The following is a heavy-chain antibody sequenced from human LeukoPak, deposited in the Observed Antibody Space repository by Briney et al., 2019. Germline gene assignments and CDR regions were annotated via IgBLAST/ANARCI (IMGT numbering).Heavy chain of an antibody. CDR2: INAGNGNT. CDR3: AAESNIVLMVYGDYYYYMDV. Sequence: ASVKVSCKASGYTFTDYFMNWMRQAPGQRLEWMGWINAGNGNTKYSQKLQGRVTITRDTSSSTAYMQLSSLRSEDTAVYYCAAESNIVLMVYGDYYYYMDVWGKGTTVTVS. V-gene: IGHV1/OR15-3*01. D-gene: IGHD2-8*01. CDR1: GYTFTDYF. J-gene: IGHJ6*03.